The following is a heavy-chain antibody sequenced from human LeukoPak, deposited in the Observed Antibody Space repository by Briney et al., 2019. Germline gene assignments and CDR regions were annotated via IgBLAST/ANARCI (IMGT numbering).Heavy chain of an antibody. CDR2: ISAYNGNT. J-gene: IGHJ4*02. V-gene: IGHV1-18*01. Sequence: GASVKVSCKASGYTFTSYGISWVRQAPGQGFEWMGWISAYNGNTNYAQKLQGRVTMTTDTSTSTAYMELRSLRSDDTAVYYCARDPHLAPTGLFDYWGQGTLVTVSS. CDR1: GYTFTSYG. D-gene: IGHD1-14*01. CDR3: ARDPHLAPTGLFDY.